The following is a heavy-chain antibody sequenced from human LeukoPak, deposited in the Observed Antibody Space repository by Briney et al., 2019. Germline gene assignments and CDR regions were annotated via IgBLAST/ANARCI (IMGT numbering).Heavy chain of an antibody. J-gene: IGHJ4*02. Sequence: QSGGSLRPSCAASGFTFSSYVMHWVRQAPGKGLEWVSAISGSGGSTYYADSVKGRFTISRDNSKNTLYLQMNSLRAEDTAVYYCAKDMATYYYDSSGLGPPTPLDYWGQGTLVTVSS. CDR1: GFTFSSYV. D-gene: IGHD3-22*01. CDR2: ISGSGGST. CDR3: AKDMATYYYDSSGLGPPTPLDY. V-gene: IGHV3-23*01.